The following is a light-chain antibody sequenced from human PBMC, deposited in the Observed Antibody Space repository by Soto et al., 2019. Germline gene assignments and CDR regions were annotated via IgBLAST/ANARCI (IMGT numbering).Light chain of an antibody. CDR2: DAS. Sequence: DIQMTQSPSTLSASVGDRVTITCRASQSISSWLAWYQQKPGKAPKPLIYDASSLESGVPSRFSGSESGTEFTLTISSLQPDDFATYYCQQYNSYWTFGQGTKVEIK. CDR1: QSISSW. V-gene: IGKV1-5*01. CDR3: QQYNSYWT. J-gene: IGKJ1*01.